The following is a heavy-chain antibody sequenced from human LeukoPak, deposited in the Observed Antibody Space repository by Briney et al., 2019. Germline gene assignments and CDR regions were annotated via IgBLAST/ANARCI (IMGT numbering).Heavy chain of an antibody. CDR1: GYTFTIYG. CDR3: AVGGYYYGSGSYVDH. CDR2: ISAYNGNT. D-gene: IGHD3-10*01. J-gene: IGHJ4*02. V-gene: IGHV1-18*01. Sequence: GASVKVTCKASGYTFTIYGISWGRQAPGQGLEWMGWISAYNGNTNYAQKLQGRVTMTTDTSTSTAYMELRSLRSDDTAVYYCAVGGYYYGSGSYVDHWGQGTLVTVSS.